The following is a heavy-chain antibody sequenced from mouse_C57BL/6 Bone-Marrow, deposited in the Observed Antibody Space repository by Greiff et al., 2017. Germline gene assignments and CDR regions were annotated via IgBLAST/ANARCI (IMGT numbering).Heavy chain of an antibody. CDR2: ISSGSSTI. D-gene: IGHD1-1*01. CDR3: ARTPVVAPFDY. V-gene: IGHV5-17*01. J-gene: IGHJ2*01. Sequence: EVKLVESGGGLVKPGGSLKLSCAASGFTFSDYGMHWLRQAPEKGLEWVAYISSGSSTIYYADTVKGRFTISRDNAKNTLFLQMTSLRSEDTAMYYCARTPVVAPFDYWGQGTTLTVSS. CDR1: GFTFSDYG.